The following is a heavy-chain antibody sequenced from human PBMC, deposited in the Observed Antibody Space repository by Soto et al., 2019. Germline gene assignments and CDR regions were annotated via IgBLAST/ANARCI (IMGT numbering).Heavy chain of an antibody. V-gene: IGHV3-66*01. J-gene: IGHJ4*02. D-gene: IGHD5-12*01. Sequence: GGSLRLSCAASAFTVSSNYLSWVRQAPGKGLEWVSIIYSAGSAYYADSVKGRFTVSRDNAKNTLYLQMDSLTAEDTAVYYCARGYRDFWGQGTLVTVSS. CDR2: IYSAGSA. CDR3: ARGYRDF. CDR1: AFTVSSNY.